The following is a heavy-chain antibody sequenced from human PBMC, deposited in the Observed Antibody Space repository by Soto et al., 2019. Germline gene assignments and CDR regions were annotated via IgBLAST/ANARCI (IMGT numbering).Heavy chain of an antibody. CDR2: VNPILGMS. V-gene: IGHV1-69*02. CDR3: ATSYGSGSIHFDY. D-gene: IGHD3-10*01. Sequence: QVQLVQSGAEVKKPGSSVKVSCTASGGTFNFYTINWVRQAPGQRPEWVGRVNPILGMSSSVSKFQGRVTMTADKSTSKAYMDLTGLKSEDTAVYYCATSYGSGSIHFDYWGQGTLITVSS. J-gene: IGHJ4*02. CDR1: GGTFNFYT.